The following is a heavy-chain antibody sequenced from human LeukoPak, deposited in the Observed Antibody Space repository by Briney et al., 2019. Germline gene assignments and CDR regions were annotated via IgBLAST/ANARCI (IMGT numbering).Heavy chain of an antibody. CDR2: IYYSGST. V-gene: IGHV4-59*06. J-gene: IGHJ4*02. Sequence: SETLSLTCTVSGGSISSYYWSWIRQHPGKGLEWIGYIYYSGSTYYNPSLKSRVTISVDTSKNQFSLKLSSVTAADTAVYYCARVLDGDFIDYWGQGTLVTVSS. CDR1: GGSISSYY. CDR3: ARVLDGDFIDY. D-gene: IGHD4-17*01.